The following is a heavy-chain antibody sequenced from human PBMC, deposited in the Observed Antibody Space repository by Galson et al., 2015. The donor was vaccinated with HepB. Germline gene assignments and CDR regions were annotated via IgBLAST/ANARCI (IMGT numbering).Heavy chain of an antibody. V-gene: IGHV4-39*01. CDR2: ISYSGST. CDR3: ARQEIVRATGRYFRH. CDR1: GDSISSSSYY. D-gene: IGHD1-26*01. Sequence: SETLSLTCTVSGDSISSSSYYWGWIRQPPGKGLEWIGSISYSGSTYYNPSLESRVTIFVDTSKSQFSLRLSSVTAADTAVFYCARQEIVRATGRYFRHWGQGTLVTVSS. J-gene: IGHJ1*01.